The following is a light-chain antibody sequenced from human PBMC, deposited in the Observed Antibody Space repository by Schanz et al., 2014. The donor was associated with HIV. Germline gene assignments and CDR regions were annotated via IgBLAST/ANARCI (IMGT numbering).Light chain of an antibody. CDR1: RSVNSN. CDR3: QQYNNWPLFT. Sequence: EIVMTQSPVTLSVSPGERVTLSCRASRSVNSNLAWYQQKPGQAPRLLIYGASTRATGIPGRFSGSGSGTEFTLTISSLQSEDFAVYYCQQYNNWPLFTFGPGTKVDI. CDR2: GAS. V-gene: IGKV3-15*01. J-gene: IGKJ3*01.